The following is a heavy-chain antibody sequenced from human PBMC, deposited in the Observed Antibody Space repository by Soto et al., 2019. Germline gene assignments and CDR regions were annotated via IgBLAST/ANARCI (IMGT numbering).Heavy chain of an antibody. CDR2: IYYSGST. J-gene: IGHJ5*02. CDR3: ARDFAIFGVGKGRRWFDP. CDR1: GGSISSYY. V-gene: IGHV4-59*01. D-gene: IGHD3-3*01. Sequence: SETLSLTCTVSGGSISSYYWSWIRQPPGKGLEWIGYIYYSGSTNYNPSLKSRVTISVDTSKNQFSLKLSSVTAADTAVYYCARDFAIFGVGKGRRWFDPWGQGTLVTVSS.